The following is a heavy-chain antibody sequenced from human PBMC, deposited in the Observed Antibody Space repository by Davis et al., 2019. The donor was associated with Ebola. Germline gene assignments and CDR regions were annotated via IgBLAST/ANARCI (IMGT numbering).Heavy chain of an antibody. J-gene: IGHJ4*02. Sequence: LRLSCAISGDSVSSNSAAWNWIRQSPSRGLEWLGRTYYRSKWYNDYAVSVKSRITINPDTSKNQFSLQLNSVTPEDTAVYYCARERGSGWPTDFDYWGQGTLVTVSS. D-gene: IGHD6-19*01. V-gene: IGHV6-1*01. CDR1: GDSVSSNSAA. CDR2: TYYRSKWYN. CDR3: ARERGSGWPTDFDY.